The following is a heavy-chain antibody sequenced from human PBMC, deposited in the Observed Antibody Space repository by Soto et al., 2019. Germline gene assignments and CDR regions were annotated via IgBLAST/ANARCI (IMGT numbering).Heavy chain of an antibody. CDR1: GFTFSSYG. V-gene: IGHV3-30*18. Sequence: GGSLRLSCAASGFTFSSYGMHWVRQAPGKGLEWVAVISYDGSNKYYADSVKGRFTISRDNSKNTLYLQMNSLRAEDTAVYYCAKDFFVAAKPNWFDPWGQGTLVTVSS. J-gene: IGHJ5*02. D-gene: IGHD2-15*01. CDR2: ISYDGSNK. CDR3: AKDFFVAAKPNWFDP.